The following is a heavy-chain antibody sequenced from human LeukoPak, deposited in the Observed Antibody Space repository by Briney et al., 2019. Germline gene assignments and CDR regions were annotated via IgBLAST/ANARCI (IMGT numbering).Heavy chain of an antibody. D-gene: IGHD3-10*01. CDR1: GFTFSSYG. V-gene: IGHV3-30*02. Sequence: AGGSLRLSCAASGFTFSSYGMHWVRQAPGKGLEWAAFIRYDGSNKYYADSVKGRFTISRDNSKNTLYLQMNSLRAEDTAVYYCAKDLGLWFGESDAFDIWGQGTMVTVSS. CDR2: IRYDGSNK. CDR3: AKDLGLWFGESDAFDI. J-gene: IGHJ3*02.